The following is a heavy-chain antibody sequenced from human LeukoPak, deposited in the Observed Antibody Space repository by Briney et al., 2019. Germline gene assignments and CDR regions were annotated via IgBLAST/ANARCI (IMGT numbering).Heavy chain of an antibody. CDR3: ARGVRGPYYFDY. CDR2: IYYSGST. D-gene: IGHD2-2*01. V-gene: IGHV4-59*01. Sequence: PSETLSLTCTVSGGSISSYYWSWIRQPPGKGLEWIGYIYYSGSTNYNPSLKSRVTISVDTSKNQFSLKLSSVTAADTAVYYCARGVRGPYYFDYWGQGTLVTVSS. CDR1: GGSISSYY. J-gene: IGHJ4*02.